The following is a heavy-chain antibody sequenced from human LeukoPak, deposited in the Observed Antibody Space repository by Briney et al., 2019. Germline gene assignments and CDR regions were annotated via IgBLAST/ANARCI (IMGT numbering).Heavy chain of an antibody. Sequence: GASVKVSCKASGYNFIEYYIHWVRQAPGQGPEWMGWINPRSGGTKYAKKYQGRNTMTRDTSIDTGYIEVTSLTYDDTAVFFWTREPLSGQLVPYDYWGQGTVVTVSS. CDR3: TREPLSGQLVPYDY. D-gene: IGHD6-6*01. CDR2: INPRSGGT. V-gene: IGHV1-2*02. CDR1: GYNFIEYY. J-gene: IGHJ4*02.